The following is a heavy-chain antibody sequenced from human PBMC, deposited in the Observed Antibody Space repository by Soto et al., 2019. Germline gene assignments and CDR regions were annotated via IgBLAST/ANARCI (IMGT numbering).Heavy chain of an antibody. CDR2: INTSNDNK. J-gene: IGHJ4*02. CDR1: GYTFTNYG. D-gene: IGHD2-15*01. CDR3: ARDPGAASFDF. V-gene: IGHV1-18*01. Sequence: GASVKGSCKASGYTFTNYGINWGRQAPGEGLEWVGWINTSNDNKLYAQKLQGRLTLTTDTSTSTAYMDLTTLRSDDTAVYFCARDPGAASFDFWAQGTLVTVSS.